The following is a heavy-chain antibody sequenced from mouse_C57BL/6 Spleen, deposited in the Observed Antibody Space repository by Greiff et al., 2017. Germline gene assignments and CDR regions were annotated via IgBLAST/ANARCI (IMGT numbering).Heavy chain of an antibody. CDR2: IYPGGGDT. J-gene: IGHJ4*01. D-gene: IGHD4-1*01. V-gene: IGHV1-82*01. Sequence: QVQLKQSGPELVKPGASVKISCKASGYAFSSSWMNWVKQRPGKGLEWIGRIYPGGGDTNYNGKFKGKATLTADKSSSTAYMQLSSLTSEDSAVYFGTRSATGAEGVYAMGYWGQGTTVTVSS. CDR3: TRSATGAEGVYAMGY. CDR1: GYAFSSSW.